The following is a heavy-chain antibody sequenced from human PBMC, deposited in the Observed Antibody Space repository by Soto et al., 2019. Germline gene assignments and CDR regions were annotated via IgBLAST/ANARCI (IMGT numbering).Heavy chain of an antibody. Sequence: QVQLQQSGPGLVKPSETLSLTCTVSGGPISTYYWSWIRQPPGKGLEWIGYIYYGGSANYNPSLESRVTISLDRSKKQFSLRLNSVTAADTAVYYCSRGGHCTDGVCSALDYWGQGTLVTVSS. CDR1: GGPISTYY. J-gene: IGHJ4*02. CDR2: IYYGGSA. CDR3: SRGGHCTDGVCSALDY. D-gene: IGHD2-8*01. V-gene: IGHV4-59*08.